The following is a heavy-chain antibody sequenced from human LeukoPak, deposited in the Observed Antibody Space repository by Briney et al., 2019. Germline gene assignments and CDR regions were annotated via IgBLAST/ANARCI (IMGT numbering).Heavy chain of an antibody. CDR1: GGSFSGYY. J-gene: IGHJ5*02. CDR2: INHSGST. D-gene: IGHD6-13*01. Sequence: SETLSLTCAVYGGSFSGYYWSWIRQPPGKGLEWIGEINHSGSTNYNPSLKSRVTISVDTSKNQFSLKLSSVTAADTAVYYCARGPGYSSSYPNEFDPWGQGTLVTVSS. CDR3: ARGPGYSSSYPNEFDP. V-gene: IGHV4-34*01.